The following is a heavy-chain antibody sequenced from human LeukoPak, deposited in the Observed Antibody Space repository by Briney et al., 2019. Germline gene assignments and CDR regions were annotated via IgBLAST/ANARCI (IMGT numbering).Heavy chain of an antibody. CDR3: ASQYGGNSDFAY. V-gene: IGHV3-21*01. J-gene: IGHJ4*02. CDR1: GFTFSSYS. D-gene: IGHD4-23*01. Sequence: GGSPRLSCAASGFTFSSYSMKWGRQAPGEGVEWVSSISSSSSSYIYYADSVKGRFTISRDNAKNSLYLQMNSLRAEDTAVYYCASQYGGNSDFAYWGQGTLVTVSS. CDR2: ISSSSSSYI.